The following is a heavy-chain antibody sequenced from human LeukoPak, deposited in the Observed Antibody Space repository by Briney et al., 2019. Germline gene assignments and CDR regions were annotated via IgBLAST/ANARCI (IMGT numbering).Heavy chain of an antibody. D-gene: IGHD5-18*01. CDR1: GGSISSYY. CDR3: ARDGNSGKAFDI. Sequence: SETLSLTCTVSGGSISSYYWSSIRQPPGKGLEWIGYIYYSGSTNYNPSLKSRVTISVDTSKNQFSPKLSSVTAADTAVYYCARDGNSGKAFDIWGQGTMVTVSS. J-gene: IGHJ3*02. CDR2: IYYSGST. V-gene: IGHV4-59*01.